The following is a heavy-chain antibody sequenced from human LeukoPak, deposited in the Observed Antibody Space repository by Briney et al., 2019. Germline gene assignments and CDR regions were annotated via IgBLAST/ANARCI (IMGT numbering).Heavy chain of an antibody. CDR1: GGSISSSNW. V-gene: IGHV4-4*02. J-gene: IGHJ4*02. CDR2: IYHSGST. CDR3: ASKMPSIPYFDY. D-gene: IGHD2-2*01. Sequence: PSETLSLTCAVSGGSISSSNWWSSVRQPPGKGLEWIGEIYHSGSTYYNPSLKSRVTISVDRSKNQFSLKLSSVTAADTAVYYCASKMPSIPYFDYWGQGTLVTVSS.